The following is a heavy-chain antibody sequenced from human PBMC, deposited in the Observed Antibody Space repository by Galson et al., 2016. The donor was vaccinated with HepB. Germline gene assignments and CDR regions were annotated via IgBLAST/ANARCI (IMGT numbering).Heavy chain of an antibody. CDR1: GDSVSNNSAA. V-gene: IGHV6-1*01. CDR2: TYYRSKWYN. Sequence: CAISGDSVSNNSAAWNWIRQSPSRGLEWLGRTYYRSKWYNDYAVSVKSRITIKPDTSKNQFSLQLNSVTPEDTAVYFCASQGGVGVRHFDYWGQGTVVTVSS. J-gene: IGHJ4*02. CDR3: ASQGGVGVRHFDY. D-gene: IGHD1-26*01.